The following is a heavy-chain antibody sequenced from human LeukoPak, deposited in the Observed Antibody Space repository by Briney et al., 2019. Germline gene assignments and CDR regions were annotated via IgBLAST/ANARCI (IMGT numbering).Heavy chain of an antibody. CDR3: ARDDGYDFWSGYADAFDI. J-gene: IGHJ3*02. Sequence: GASVTVSCKASGYTFTSYGISWVRQAPAQGLEWMGWISAYNGNTNYAQKLQGRVTMTTDTSTSTAYMELRSQRSDDTAVYYCARDDGYDFWSGYADAFDIWGQGTMVTVSS. CDR2: ISAYNGNT. V-gene: IGHV1-18*01. D-gene: IGHD3-3*01. CDR1: GYTFTSYG.